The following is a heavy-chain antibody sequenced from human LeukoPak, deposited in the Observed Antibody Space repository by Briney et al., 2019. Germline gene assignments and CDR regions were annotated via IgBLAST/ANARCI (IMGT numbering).Heavy chain of an antibody. CDR3: AKNFWSDRYYYYYMDV. D-gene: IGHD3-3*01. CDR2: LSGSADDT. CDR1: GFTFSSYV. V-gene: IGHV3-23*01. J-gene: IGHJ6*03. Sequence: PGGSLRLSCAASGFTFSSYVMSWVRQAPGKGLEWVSALSGSADDTYYADSVKGRFTISRDNSKSTLFLQMNSLRAEDTAVYYCAKNFWSDRYYYYYMDVCGKGTAVTVSS.